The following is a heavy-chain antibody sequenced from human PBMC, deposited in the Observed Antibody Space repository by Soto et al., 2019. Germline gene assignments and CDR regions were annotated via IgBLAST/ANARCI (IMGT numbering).Heavy chain of an antibody. V-gene: IGHV3-33*01. Sequence: QVQVVESGGGVVQPGRSLRLSCTVSGFTFSGHAMHWVRQAPGKGLEWVAQIWYDGSNKYYADSVKGRFTISRDNSMNILYVQMDSLRVDDTDVYYCARDGQSLAPYALDVWGKGTSVTVSS. J-gene: IGHJ6*04. CDR2: IWYDGSNK. CDR1: GFTFSGHA. CDR3: ARDGQSLAPYALDV. D-gene: IGHD6-19*01.